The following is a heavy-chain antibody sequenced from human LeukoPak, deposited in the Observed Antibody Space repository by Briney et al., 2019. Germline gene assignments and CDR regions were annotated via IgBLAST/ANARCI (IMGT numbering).Heavy chain of an antibody. D-gene: IGHD6-19*01. CDR3: AREAGNDAFDI. V-gene: IGHV1-2*02. CDR2: INPNTGST. J-gene: IGHJ3*02. CDR1: WDTFLGDY. Sequence: ASVKGSCQASWDTFLGDYIHWGRQAPGQGLEWMGWINPNTGSTKYTQKFQGRVTMTRDTSISTAYMELSRLSFDDTAVYYCAREAGNDAFDIWGQGTMVTVSS.